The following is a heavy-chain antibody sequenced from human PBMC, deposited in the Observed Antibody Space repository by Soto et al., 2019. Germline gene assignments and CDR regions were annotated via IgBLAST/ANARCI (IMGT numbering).Heavy chain of an antibody. Sequence: EVQLVESGGGLVQPGGSLRLSCAASGFTLSNYWMHWARQAPGKGLVWVSRISSDGSSTNYADSVKGRFTISRDNAKNTLHLQMNSLSAEDTAVSYCSRVPYCSSSSCYSYFDSWGQGTLVTVSS. D-gene: IGHD2-2*01. CDR3: SRVPYCSSSSCYSYFDS. CDR1: GFTLSNYW. J-gene: IGHJ4*02. V-gene: IGHV3-74*01. CDR2: ISSDGSST.